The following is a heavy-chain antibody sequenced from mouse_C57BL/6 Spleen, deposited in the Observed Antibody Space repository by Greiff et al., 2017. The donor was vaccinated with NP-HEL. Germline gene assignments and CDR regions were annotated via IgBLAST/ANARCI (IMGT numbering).Heavy chain of an antibody. CDR2: ISDGGSYT. J-gene: IGHJ2*01. CDR1: GFTFSSYA. D-gene: IGHD1-1*01. Sequence: EVQLVESGGGLVKPGGSLKLSCAASGFTFSSYAMSWVRQTPEKRLEWVATISDGGSYTYYPDNVKGRFTISRDNAKNNLYLQMSHLKSEDTAMYYCARAIITTVVGYFDYWGQGTTLTVSS. V-gene: IGHV5-4*01. CDR3: ARAIITTVVGYFDY.